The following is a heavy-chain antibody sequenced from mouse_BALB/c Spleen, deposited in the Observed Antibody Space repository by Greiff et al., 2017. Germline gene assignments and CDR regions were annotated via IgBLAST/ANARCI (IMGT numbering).Heavy chain of an antibody. J-gene: IGHJ3*01. D-gene: IGHD1-1*01. Sequence: EVKLVESGPELVKPGASVKMSCKASGYTFTSYVMHWVKQKPGQGLEWIGYINPYNDGTKYNEKFKGKATLTSDKSSSTAYMELSSLTSEDSAVYYCASLYGSSWFAYWGQGTLVTVSA. V-gene: IGHV1-14*01. CDR2: INPYNDGT. CDR3: ASLYGSSWFAY. CDR1: GYTFTSYV.